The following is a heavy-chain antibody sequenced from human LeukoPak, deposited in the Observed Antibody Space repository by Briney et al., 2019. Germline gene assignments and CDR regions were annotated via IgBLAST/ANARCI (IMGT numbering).Heavy chain of an antibody. Sequence: GGSLRLSCAASGFTFSSYAMSWVRQAPGKGLEWVSAISGSGGSTYYADSVKGRFAISRDNSKNTLYLQMNSLRAEDTAVHYCGRLHPTDNWFDPWGQGTLVTVSS. CDR2: ISGSGGST. CDR3: GRLHPTDNWFDP. V-gene: IGHV3-23*01. J-gene: IGHJ5*02. CDR1: GFTFSSYA. D-gene: IGHD4-11*01.